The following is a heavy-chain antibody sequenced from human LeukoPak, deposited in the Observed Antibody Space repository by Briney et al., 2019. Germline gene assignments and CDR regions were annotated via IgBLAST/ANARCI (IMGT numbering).Heavy chain of an antibody. Sequence: QPGGSLRLSCAASGFTFSSYAMSWVRQAPGKGLEWVSTITASGGTYYADSLKGRFTISRDTSKNTLYLQINSLRAEDTAVYYCAKRGRYYFDQWRQGTLVTVSS. V-gene: IGHV3-23*01. CDR2: ITASGGT. J-gene: IGHJ4*02. CDR3: AKRGRYYFDQ. CDR1: GFTFSSYA.